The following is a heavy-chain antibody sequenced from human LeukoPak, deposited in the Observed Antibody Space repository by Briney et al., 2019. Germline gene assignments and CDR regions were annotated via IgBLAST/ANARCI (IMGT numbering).Heavy chain of an antibody. D-gene: IGHD6-13*01. Sequence: PGGSLRLSCAASGFTFSTYSMNWVRQAPGKGLEWVSSISSSSDYIYYADSVKGRLTISRDNAKNSLYLQMNSLRAEDTAVYYCAHLVGYSSIHDYWGQGTLVTVSS. V-gene: IGHV3-21*01. CDR2: ISSSSDYI. CDR1: GFTFSTYS. J-gene: IGHJ4*02. CDR3: AHLVGYSSIHDY.